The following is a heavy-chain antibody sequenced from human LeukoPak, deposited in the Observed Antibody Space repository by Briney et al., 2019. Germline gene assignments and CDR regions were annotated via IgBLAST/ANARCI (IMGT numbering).Heavy chain of an antibody. CDR3: ARDFRFPLNNGGYGMDV. Sequence: PGGSLRLSCAASGFTVSSNYMSWVRQAPGKGLEWVSVIYSGGSTYYADSVKGRFTISRDNSKNTLYLQVNSLRAEDTAVYYCARDFRFPLNNGGYGMDVWGQGTTVTVSS. V-gene: IGHV3-53*01. D-gene: IGHD2-8*01. CDR1: GFTVSSNY. J-gene: IGHJ6*02. CDR2: IYSGGST.